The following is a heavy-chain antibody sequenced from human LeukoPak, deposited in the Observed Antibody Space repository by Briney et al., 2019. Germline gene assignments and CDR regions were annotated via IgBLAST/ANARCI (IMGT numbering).Heavy chain of an antibody. D-gene: IGHD3-22*01. CDR1: GFTFSDYY. V-gene: IGHV3-11*01. CDR2: ISSSGSTI. Sequence: GGSLRLSCAASGFTFSDYYMSWIRQAPGKGLEWVSYISSSGSTIYYADSVKGRFTISRDNAKNSLYLQMNSLRAEDTAVYYCAREDSSGPPLHSLDYWGQGTLVTVSS. CDR3: AREDSSGPPLHSLDY. J-gene: IGHJ4*02.